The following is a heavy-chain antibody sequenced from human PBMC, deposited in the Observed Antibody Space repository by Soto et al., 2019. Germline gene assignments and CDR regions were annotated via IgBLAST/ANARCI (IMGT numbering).Heavy chain of an antibody. CDR3: VIDKITGFFDY. V-gene: IGHV4-34*01. CDR1: GGSFSGYY. CDR2: INHSGST. Sequence: SETLSLTCAVYGGSFSGYYWTWIRQPPGTGLEWIGEINHSGSTNYNPSLKSRVTISVDTSKNQFSLKLTSVTAADTAVYYCVIDKITGFFDYWGQGTLVTVFS. J-gene: IGHJ4*02. D-gene: IGHD2-8*02.